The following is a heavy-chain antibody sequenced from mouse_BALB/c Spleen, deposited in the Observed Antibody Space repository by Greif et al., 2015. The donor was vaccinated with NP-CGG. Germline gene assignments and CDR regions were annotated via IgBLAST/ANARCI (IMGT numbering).Heavy chain of an antibody. V-gene: IGHV1-84*02. CDR3: ARRTGTEAMDY. CDR1: GYTFTDYY. CDR2: IYPGSGNT. D-gene: IGHD4-1*01. Sequence: QVQLQQSGPELVKPGASVKISCKASGYTFTDYYINWVKQKPGQGLEWIGWIYPGSGNTKYNEKFKGKATLTVDTSSSTAYMQLSSLTAEDTAGYFCARRTGTEAMDYWGQGTSVTGSS. J-gene: IGHJ4*01.